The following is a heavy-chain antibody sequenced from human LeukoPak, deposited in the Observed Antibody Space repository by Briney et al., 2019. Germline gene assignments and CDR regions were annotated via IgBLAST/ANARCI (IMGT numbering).Heavy chain of an antibody. D-gene: IGHD3-22*01. J-gene: IGHJ4*02. CDR3: ARGLYYDSSGYYGFRD. CDR1: GYSISSCDY. Sequence: SETLSLTCTVSGYSISSCDYWGWIRQPPGKVLGWIVSIYHSGNTYYNPSLKSRVTISVDTSKNQFCLKLSRLTAADTAVYYCARGLYYDSSGYYGFRDWGQGTLATVSS. V-gene: IGHV4-38-2*02. CDR2: IYHSGNT.